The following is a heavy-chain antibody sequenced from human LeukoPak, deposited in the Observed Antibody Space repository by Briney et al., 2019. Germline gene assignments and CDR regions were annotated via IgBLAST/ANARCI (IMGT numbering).Heavy chain of an antibody. V-gene: IGHV1-69*05. D-gene: IGHD5-18*01. CDR3: AREAVDTAMVIVGRNWFDP. Sequence: GASVKVSCKASGGTFSSYAISWVRQAPGQGLEWMGGIIPIFGTANYAQKFQGRVTITTDESTSTAYMELSSLRSEDTAVYYCAREAVDTAMVIVGRNWFDPWGQGTLVTVSS. CDR1: GGTFSSYA. CDR2: IIPIFGTA. J-gene: IGHJ5*02.